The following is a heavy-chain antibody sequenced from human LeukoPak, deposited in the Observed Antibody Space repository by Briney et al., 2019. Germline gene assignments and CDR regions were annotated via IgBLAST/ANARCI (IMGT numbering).Heavy chain of an antibody. CDR3: ARSRVANDSSGYYFKLDY. CDR2: ISFDGTKS. V-gene: IGHV3-30*04. D-gene: IGHD3-22*01. J-gene: IGHJ4*02. Sequence: GRSLSLSCAASGFTFSNYAIHWVRQAPGKGLEWVAVISFDGTKSYYADSVKGRFTISRDNSKYTLFLQMNSLRAEDMAVYYCARSRVANDSSGYYFKLDYWGQGTLVTVSS. CDR1: GFTFSNYA.